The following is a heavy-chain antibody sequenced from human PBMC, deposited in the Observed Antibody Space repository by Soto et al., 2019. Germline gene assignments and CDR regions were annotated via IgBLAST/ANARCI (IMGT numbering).Heavy chain of an antibody. CDR2: IKSKTDGGTT. CDR3: TTDRGVRYFDWLFSRPVDY. D-gene: IGHD3-9*01. V-gene: IGHV3-15*07. CDR1: GFTFSNAW. J-gene: IGHJ4*02. Sequence: VQLVESGGGLVKPGGSLRLSCAASGFTFSNAWMNWVRQAPGKGLEWVGRIKSKTDGGTTDFAAPVKGRFTISRDDSKNTLYLQMNSLKAEDAAVYYWTTDRGVRYFDWLFSRPVDYWGQGTLVTVSS.